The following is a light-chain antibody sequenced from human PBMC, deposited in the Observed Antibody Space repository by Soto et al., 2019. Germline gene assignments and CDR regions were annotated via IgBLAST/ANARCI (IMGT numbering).Light chain of an antibody. CDR1: NSDVGGYNF. Sequence: QSALTQPASVSGSPGQSITISCTGTNSDVGGYNFVSWYQQHPGKAPKLMIHEVSNRPSGVSNRFSGSKSGNTASLTIPGLQAEDEADYYCSSYISSSSLYVFGTGTKLTVL. V-gene: IGLV2-14*01. CDR3: SSYISSSSLYV. J-gene: IGLJ1*01. CDR2: EVS.